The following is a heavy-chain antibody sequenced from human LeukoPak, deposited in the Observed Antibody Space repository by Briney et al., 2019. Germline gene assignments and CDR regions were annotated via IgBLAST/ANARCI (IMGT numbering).Heavy chain of an antibody. J-gene: IGHJ4*02. D-gene: IGHD5-12*01. Sequence: GGSLRLSCAASGFTFSTYAMSWVRQAPGKGLEWVSVISGSGGSTYYADSVKGRFTISRDNSKNTLYVQMNSLRAEDTAVYYCAKDQRGYDKPIDYWGQGTLVTVSS. CDR2: ISGSGGST. CDR1: GFTFSTYA. V-gene: IGHV3-23*01. CDR3: AKDQRGYDKPIDY.